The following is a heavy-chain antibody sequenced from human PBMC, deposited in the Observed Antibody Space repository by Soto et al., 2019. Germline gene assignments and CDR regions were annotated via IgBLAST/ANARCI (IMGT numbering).Heavy chain of an antibody. Sequence: QVQLQESGPGLVKPSETLSLTCTVSGGSVTSGNCYWNWIRQPPGKGLEWIGYIYYTGSTNYNPSLGSRVTISVDTSKNQFSLKLSSVTAADTAVYYCARGRIEGGRNFGYWGQGTLVTVSS. D-gene: IGHD1-26*01. J-gene: IGHJ4*02. CDR3: ARGRIEGGRNFGY. V-gene: IGHV4-61*01. CDR2: IYYTGST. CDR1: GGSVTSGNCY.